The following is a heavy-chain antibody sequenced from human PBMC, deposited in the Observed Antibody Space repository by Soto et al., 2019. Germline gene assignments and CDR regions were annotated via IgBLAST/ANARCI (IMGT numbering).Heavy chain of an antibody. V-gene: IGHV4-61*01. CDR3: ARVTGYYDSSGYYYVLVGGGAFDI. Sequence: SETLSLTCTVSGGSVSSGSYYWGWIRQPPGKGLEWIGYIYYSGSTNYNPSLKSRVTISVDTSKNQFSLKLSSVTAADTAVYYCARVTGYYDSSGYYYVLVGGGAFDIWGQGTMVTVSS. CDR1: GGSVSSGSYY. J-gene: IGHJ3*02. D-gene: IGHD3-22*01. CDR2: IYYSGST.